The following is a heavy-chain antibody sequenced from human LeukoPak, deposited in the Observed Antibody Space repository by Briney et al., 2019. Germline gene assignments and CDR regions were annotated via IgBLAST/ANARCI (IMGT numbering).Heavy chain of an antibody. J-gene: IGHJ3*01. CDR1: GFTVSSNY. CDR2: IYSGGST. CDR3: ASGIRQTLGTAGAFDL. Sequence: PGGSLSLSYAASGFTVSSNYMSWGRQAPGKGLEWVSVIYSGGSTYYADSVKGRFTISRDNSKNTLYLQMNSLRAEDTAVYYCASGIRQTLGTAGAFDLWGQGTMVTVSS. D-gene: IGHD7-27*01. V-gene: IGHV3-53*01.